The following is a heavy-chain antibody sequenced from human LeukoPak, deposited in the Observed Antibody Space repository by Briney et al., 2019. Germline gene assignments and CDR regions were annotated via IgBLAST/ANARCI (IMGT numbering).Heavy chain of an antibody. V-gene: IGHV3-7*01. CDR3: ARVDTAMAANAFDI. D-gene: IGHD5-18*01. CDR1: GFTFDDYW. CDR2: INQDGSEK. J-gene: IGHJ3*02. Sequence: PGGSLRLSCGASGFTFDDYWMSWVRQAPGQVLEWVANINQDGSEKYYLDSAKGRFTISRDNARNSLYLQVNSLRAEDTAVYYCARVDTAMAANAFDIWGQGTMVTVSS.